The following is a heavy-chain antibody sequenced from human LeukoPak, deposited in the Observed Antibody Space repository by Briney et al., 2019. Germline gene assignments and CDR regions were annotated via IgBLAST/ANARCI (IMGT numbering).Heavy chain of an antibody. CDR1: GGSISGYF. D-gene: IGHD2/OR15-2a*01. J-gene: IGHJ6*02. Sequence: SETLSLTCAVSGGSISGYFWSWSRQPPGKGLEWIGYIYYTGSSIIYNPSLRSRVTMSVDVSKNQFSLDLTSVTAADTAVYYCARHDPEGHFLRGMDVWGQGTTVTVSS. V-gene: IGHV4-59*08. CDR2: IYYTGSSI. CDR3: ARHDPEGHFLRGMDV.